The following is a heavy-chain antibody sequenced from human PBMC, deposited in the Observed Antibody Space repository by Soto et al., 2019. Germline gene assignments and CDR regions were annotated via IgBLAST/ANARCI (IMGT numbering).Heavy chain of an antibody. D-gene: IGHD2-15*01. CDR1: GYSFTDYW. CDR3: ARHGRYCSGGTCYSMYYFDY. V-gene: IGHV5-51*01. J-gene: IGHJ4*02. CDR2: IYPGDSDT. Sequence: PGESLKISCKGSGYSFTDYWIGWVRQMPGKGLEWMGIIYPGDSDTRYSPSFQGQVTISADKSINTAYLQWNSLKASGTAMYYCARHGRYCSGGTCYSMYYFDYWGQGALVTVSS.